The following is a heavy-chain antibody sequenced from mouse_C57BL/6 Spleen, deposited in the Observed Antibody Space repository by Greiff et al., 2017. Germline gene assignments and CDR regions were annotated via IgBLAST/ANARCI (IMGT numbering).Heavy chain of an antibody. V-gene: IGHV1-76*01. CDR3: ARRTDWYFDV. J-gene: IGHJ1*03. CDR2: IYPGSGNT. CDR1: GYTFTDYY. Sequence: QVQLQQSGAELVRPGASVKLSCKASGYTFTDYYINWVKQRPGQGLEWIARIYPGSGNTYYNEKFKGKATLTAEKSSSTAYMQLSSLTSEDSAVYFCARRTDWYFDVWGTGTTVTVSS.